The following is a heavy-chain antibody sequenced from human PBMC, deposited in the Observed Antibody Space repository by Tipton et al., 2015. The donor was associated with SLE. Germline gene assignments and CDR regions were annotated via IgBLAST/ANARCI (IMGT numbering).Heavy chain of an antibody. CDR3: ARADSSGLRGFDP. D-gene: IGHD3-22*01. CDR2: IYYSGST. Sequence: TLSLTCTVSGDSISSHYWSWIRQPPGKGLEWIGYIYYSGSTNYNPSLKSRVTISVDTSKNQFSLKLSSVTAADTAVYYCARADSSGLRGFDPWGQGTLVTVSS. J-gene: IGHJ5*02. CDR1: GDSISSHY. V-gene: IGHV4-59*08.